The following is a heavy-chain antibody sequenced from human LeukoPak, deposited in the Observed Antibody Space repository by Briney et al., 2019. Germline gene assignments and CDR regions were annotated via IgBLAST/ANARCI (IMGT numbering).Heavy chain of an antibody. Sequence: GESLKISCKGSGYSFTSYWIGWVRQMPGKGLEWMGIIYPGDSDTRYSPSFRGQVTISADKSINTAYLQWSSLKASDTAMYYCARHGPRITIFGVVTDDAFDIWGQGTMVTVSS. CDR3: ARHGPRITIFGVVTDDAFDI. J-gene: IGHJ3*02. V-gene: IGHV5-51*01. CDR1: GYSFTSYW. D-gene: IGHD3-3*01. CDR2: IYPGDSDT.